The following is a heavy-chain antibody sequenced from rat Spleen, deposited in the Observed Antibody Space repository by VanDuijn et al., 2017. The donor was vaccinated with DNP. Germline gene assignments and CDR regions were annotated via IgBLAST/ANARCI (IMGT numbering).Heavy chain of an antibody. V-gene: IGHV3-1*01. CDR3: ARWTRYFDY. CDR1: GYSIPSNY. D-gene: IGHD1-7*01. Sequence: EVQLQESGSGLVKPSQSLSLTCSVTGYSIPSNYWGWIRKFPGNKMEYIGHISYSGSTNYNPSLKSRISITRDTSKNHFFLHLNSVTTEDTATYYCARWTRYFDYWGQGAMVTVSS. CDR2: ISYSGST. J-gene: IGHJ2*01.